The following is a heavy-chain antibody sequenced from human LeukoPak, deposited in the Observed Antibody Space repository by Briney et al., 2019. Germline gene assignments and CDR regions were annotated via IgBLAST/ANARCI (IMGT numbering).Heavy chain of an antibody. Sequence: SGPTLVKPTQTLTLTCTFSGFSLSTSGVGVGWIRQPPGKALEWLALIYWDDDKRYSPSLKSRLTITKDTSKNQVVLTMTNMDPVDTATYYCAHSLITFGGVIVIFDYWGQGTLVTVSS. CDR3: AHSLITFGGVIVIFDY. CDR2: IYWDDDK. J-gene: IGHJ4*02. D-gene: IGHD3-16*02. V-gene: IGHV2-5*02. CDR1: GFSLSTSGVG.